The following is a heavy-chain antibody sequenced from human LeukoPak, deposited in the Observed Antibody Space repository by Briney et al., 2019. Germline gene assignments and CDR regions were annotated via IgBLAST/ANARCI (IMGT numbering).Heavy chain of an antibody. J-gene: IGHJ4*02. V-gene: IGHV1-2*02. CDR2: INPNSGGT. CDR3: ARAPYYYDSSGSIKPFDY. CDR1: GYTFIGYY. D-gene: IGHD3-22*01. Sequence: ASLKVSCKASGYTFIGYYMHWVRQAPGQGLEWMGWINPNSGGTNYAQKFQGRVTMIRDTSISTAYMTLSRLRSDDTAVYYCARAPYYYDSSGSIKPFDYWGQGTLVTVSS.